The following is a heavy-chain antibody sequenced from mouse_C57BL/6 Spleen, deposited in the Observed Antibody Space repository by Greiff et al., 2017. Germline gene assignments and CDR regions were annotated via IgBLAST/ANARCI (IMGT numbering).Heavy chain of an antibody. CDR1: GFTFSSYG. Sequence: EVQVVESGGDLVKPGGSLKLSCAASGFTFSSYGMSWVRQTPDKRLEWVATISSGGSYTYYPDSVKGRFTISRDNAKNTLYLQMGNLKSEDTAMYYCARQGITTVVAWYFDVWGTGTTVTVSS. J-gene: IGHJ1*03. CDR3: ARQGITTVVAWYFDV. V-gene: IGHV5-6*01. D-gene: IGHD1-1*01. CDR2: ISSGGSYT.